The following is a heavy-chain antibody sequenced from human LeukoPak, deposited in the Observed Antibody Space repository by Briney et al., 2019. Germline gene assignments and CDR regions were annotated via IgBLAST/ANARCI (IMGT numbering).Heavy chain of an antibody. CDR3: ARGSGHDYVWGSYPDY. V-gene: IGHV3-64*01. CDR2: ISSNGGST. Sequence: GGSLRLSCAASGFTFSSYAMHWARQAPGKGLEYVSAISSNGGSTYYANSVKGRFTISRDNSKNTLYLQMGSLRAEDMAVYYCARGSGHDYVWGSYPDYWGQGTLVTVSS. CDR1: GFTFSSYA. J-gene: IGHJ4*02. D-gene: IGHD3-16*02.